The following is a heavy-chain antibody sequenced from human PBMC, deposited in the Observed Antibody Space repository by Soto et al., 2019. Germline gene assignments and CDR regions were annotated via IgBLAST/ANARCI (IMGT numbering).Heavy chain of an antibody. V-gene: IGHV3-30*18. J-gene: IGHJ6*03. D-gene: IGHD4-17*01. CDR2: ISYDGSNK. Sequence: GGSLRLSCAASGFTFSSYGMHWVRQAPGKGLEWVAVISYDGSNKYYADSVKGRFTISRDNSKNTLYLQMNSLRAEDTAVYYCAKGGGLTTEFNYYMDVWGKGTTVTVSS. CDR1: GFTFSSYG. CDR3: AKGGGLTTEFNYYMDV.